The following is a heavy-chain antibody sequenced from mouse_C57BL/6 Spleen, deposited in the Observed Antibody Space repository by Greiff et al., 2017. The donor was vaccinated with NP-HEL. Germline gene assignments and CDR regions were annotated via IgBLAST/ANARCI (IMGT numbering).Heavy chain of an antibody. J-gene: IGHJ2*01. CDR2: INPSNGGT. CDR3: AREGPYYYGSSYVDY. V-gene: IGHV1-53*01. D-gene: IGHD1-1*01. CDR1: GYTFTSYW. Sequence: QVQLQQPGTELVKPGASVKLSCKASGYTFTSYWMHWVKQRPGQGLEWIGNINPSNGGTNYNEKFKSKATLTVDKSSSTAYMQLSSLTSEDSAVYYCAREGPYYYGSSYVDYWGQGTTLTVSS.